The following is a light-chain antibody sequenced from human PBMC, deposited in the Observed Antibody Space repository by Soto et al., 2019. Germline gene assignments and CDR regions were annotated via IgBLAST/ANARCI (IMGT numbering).Light chain of an antibody. J-gene: IGLJ1*01. Sequence: QSVLTQPPSVSGAPRQRVTISCSGSTPNIGKNAVNWYQQLPGQAPKLVIYHNDLLPSGVSDRFSAPKSGTSASLAISGLQSDDEADYYCAAWDDNLDGYVFGTGTKVTVL. V-gene: IGLV1-36*01. CDR3: AAWDDNLDGYV. CDR1: TPNIGKNA. CDR2: HND.